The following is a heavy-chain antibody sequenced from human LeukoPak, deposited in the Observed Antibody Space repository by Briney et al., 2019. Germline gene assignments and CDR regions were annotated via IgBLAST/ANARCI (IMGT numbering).Heavy chain of an antibody. J-gene: IGHJ1*01. CDR3: TRHSPSYYYDSSGYYRIAEYFQH. CDR2: IRSKANSYAT. D-gene: IGHD3-22*01. V-gene: IGHV3-73*01. CDR1: GFTFSGSA. Sequence: GGSLTLSCAASGFTFSGSAMHWVRQASGKGLEWVGRIRSKANSYATAYAASVKSRFTISRDDSKNTAYLQMNSLKTEDTAVYYCTRHSPSYYYDSSGYYRIAEYFQHWGQGTLVTVSS.